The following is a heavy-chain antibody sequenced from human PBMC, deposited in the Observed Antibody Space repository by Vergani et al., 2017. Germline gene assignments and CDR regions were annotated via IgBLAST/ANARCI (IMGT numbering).Heavy chain of an antibody. Sequence: QVQLQQWGAGLLKPSETLSLTCAVYGGSFSGYYWSWIRQPPGKGLEWIGEINHSGSTNYNPSLKSRVTISVDTSKNQFSLKLSSVTAADTAVYYCARLITIYFDPWGQGTLVTVSS. V-gene: IGHV4-34*01. CDR3: ARLITIYFDP. J-gene: IGHJ5*02. D-gene: IGHD3-10*01. CDR1: GGSFSGYY. CDR2: INHSGST.